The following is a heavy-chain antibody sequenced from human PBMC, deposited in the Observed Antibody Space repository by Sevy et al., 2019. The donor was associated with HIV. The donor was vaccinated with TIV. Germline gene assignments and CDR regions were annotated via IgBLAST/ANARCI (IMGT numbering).Heavy chain of an antibody. D-gene: IGHD2-2*01. Sequence: GESLKISCKGSGYSFTSYWIGWVRQMPGKGLEWMGIIYPGDSDTRYSPSFQGQVPISADKSISTAYLQWSSLKASDTAMYYCARDYRALGYCSSTSCLYYYYGMDVWGQGTTVTVSS. CDR3: ARDYRALGYCSSTSCLYYYYGMDV. CDR1: GYSFTSYW. V-gene: IGHV5-51*01. J-gene: IGHJ6*02. CDR2: IYPGDSDT.